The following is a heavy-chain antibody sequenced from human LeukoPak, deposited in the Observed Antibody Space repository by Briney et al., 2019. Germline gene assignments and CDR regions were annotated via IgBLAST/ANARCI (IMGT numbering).Heavy chain of an antibody. CDR1: GFTFSGYG. D-gene: IGHD3-22*01. V-gene: IGHV3-23*01. CDR2: ISVTGGNT. CDR3: AKESGSGAYYDSNWFDS. J-gene: IGHJ5*01. Sequence: GGSLRLSCAASGFTFSGYGMSWVRQAPGKGLEWVSVISVTGGNTYYADSVKGRFTVSRDNSKSTLYLQMNSLRAEDTAVYYCAKESGSGAYYDSNWFDSWGQGILVTVSS.